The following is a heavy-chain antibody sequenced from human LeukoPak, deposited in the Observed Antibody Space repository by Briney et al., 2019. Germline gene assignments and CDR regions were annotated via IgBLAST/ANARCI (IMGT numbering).Heavy chain of an antibody. D-gene: IGHD2-2*01. CDR3: AKDPNCSSTSCLNPGGY. CDR1: GLTFNSYW. V-gene: IGHV3-74*03. Sequence: GGSLRLSCAASGLTFNSYWMHWVRQVAGKGLVWVARINGDASNTTYADSVKGRFTISRDNSKNTLYLQMNSLRAEDTAVYYCAKDPNCSSTSCLNPGGYRGQGTLVTVSS. CDR2: INGDASNT. J-gene: IGHJ4*02.